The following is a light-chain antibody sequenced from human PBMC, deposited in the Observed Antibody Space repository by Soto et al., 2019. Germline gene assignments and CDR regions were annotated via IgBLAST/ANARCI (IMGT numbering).Light chain of an antibody. Sequence: EIVLTQSPGILSLSPVEIATLSCISSQSVSNDFLAWYQQKPGQAPRLLIYGASTRATDVPDRFSGSGSGADFTLTISRLEPEDFAVYYCHQRQSWPRTFGQGTKVDIK. CDR1: QSVSNDF. J-gene: IGKJ1*01. V-gene: IGKV3D-20*02. CDR2: GAS. CDR3: HQRQSWPRT.